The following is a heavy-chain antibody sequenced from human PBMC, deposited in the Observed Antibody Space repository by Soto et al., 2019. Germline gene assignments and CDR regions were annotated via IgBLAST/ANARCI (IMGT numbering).Heavy chain of an antibody. CDR3: AANPSHTYYYDSSGYPMAFDI. CDR2: IVVGSGNT. J-gene: IGHJ3*02. D-gene: IGHD3-22*01. V-gene: IGHV1-58*01. Sequence: ASVKVSCKASGFTFTSSAVQWVRQARGQRLEWIGWIVVGSGNTNYAQKFQERVTITRDMSTSTAYMELSSLRSEDTAVYYCAANPSHTYYYDSSGYPMAFDIWGQGTMVTVSS. CDR1: GFTFTSSA.